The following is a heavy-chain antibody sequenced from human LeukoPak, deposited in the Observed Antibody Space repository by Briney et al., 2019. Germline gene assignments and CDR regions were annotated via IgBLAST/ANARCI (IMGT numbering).Heavy chain of an antibody. V-gene: IGHV5-10-1*01. CDR3: AGGRTYPDAFDI. CDR1: GYSFTSYW. Sequence: GESLRITCKGSGYSFTSYWISWVRQMPGKGLEWMGRIDPTDSYTNYSPSFQGHVTISADKSLSTAYLQWSSLKASDTAMYYCAGGRTYPDAFDIWGQGTMVTVSS. CDR2: IDPTDSYT. J-gene: IGHJ3*02. D-gene: IGHD2-15*01.